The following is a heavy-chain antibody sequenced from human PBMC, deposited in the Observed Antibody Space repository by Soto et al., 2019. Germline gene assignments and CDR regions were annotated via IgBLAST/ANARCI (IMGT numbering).Heavy chain of an antibody. CDR1: GASISSSY. CDR3: ARRYSYGHFDY. CDR2: IYNSAST. V-gene: IGHV4-59*08. D-gene: IGHD5-18*01. J-gene: IGHJ4*02. Sequence: QVQLQESGPGLVKPSETLSLTCTVSGASISSSYWSWIRQPPGKGLEWIGYIYNSASTTYNPSLKTPVTLSVDTSKNQFSLKLSSVTAADTAVYYCARRYSYGHFDYWGQGTLVTVSS.